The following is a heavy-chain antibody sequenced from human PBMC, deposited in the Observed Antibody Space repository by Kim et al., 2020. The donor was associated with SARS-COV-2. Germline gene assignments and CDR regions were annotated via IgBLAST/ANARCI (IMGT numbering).Heavy chain of an antibody. Sequence: GGSLRLSCAASGFTFSSYAMSWVRQAPGKGLEWVSAISGSGGSTYYADSVKGRFTISRDNSKNTLYLQMNSLRAEDTAVYYCAKVAYCSGGSCYGEWYYYYYGMDVWGQGTTVTVSS. CDR2: ISGSGGST. D-gene: IGHD2-15*01. V-gene: IGHV3-23*01. J-gene: IGHJ6*02. CDR1: GFTFSSYA. CDR3: AKVAYCSGGSCYGEWYYYYYGMDV.